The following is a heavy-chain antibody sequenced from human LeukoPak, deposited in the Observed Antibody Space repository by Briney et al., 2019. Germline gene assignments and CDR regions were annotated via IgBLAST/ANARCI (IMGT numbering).Heavy chain of an antibody. CDR2: IRGSGTST. J-gene: IGHJ4*02. Sequence: PGGSLRLSCAASGLTFTNFAMNWVRQAPGGGLEWVSGIRGSGTSTYYADSVKGRFTISRDNSKNTLSLQMNSLRAEDTAVYYCAKDRAVAGTHSFDYWGQGTLVTVSS. V-gene: IGHV3-23*01. CDR3: AKDRAVAGTHSFDY. CDR1: GLTFTNFA. D-gene: IGHD6-19*01.